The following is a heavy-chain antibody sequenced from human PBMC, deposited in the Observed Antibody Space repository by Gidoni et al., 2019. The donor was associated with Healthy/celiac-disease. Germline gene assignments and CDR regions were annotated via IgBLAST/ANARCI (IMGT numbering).Heavy chain of an antibody. J-gene: IGHJ3*02. CDR1: GFTFSSYW. Sequence: EVQRVESGRGLVQPGGSLRLLCAASGFTFSSYWMHLVRQAHGKGLVWVSRINSDGSGTSYADSVNGRFTISRDNAKNTLYLQMNSLRAEDTAVYYCARRGVPAAMPHDAFDIWGQGTMVTVSS. D-gene: IGHD2-2*01. CDR3: ARRGVPAAMPHDAFDI. CDR2: INSDGSGT. V-gene: IGHV3-74*01.